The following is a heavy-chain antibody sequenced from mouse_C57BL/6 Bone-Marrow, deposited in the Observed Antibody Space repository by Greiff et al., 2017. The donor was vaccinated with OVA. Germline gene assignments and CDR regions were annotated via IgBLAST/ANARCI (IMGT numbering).Heavy chain of an antibody. Sequence: VQLQQPGAELVIPGASVKLSCKASGYTFTSYWMHWVKQRPGQGLEWIGEIDPSDSYTNYNQKFKGKSTLTVAKSSSTAYMQLSSLTSEDSAVYYCARDDYDGSSYGYFDVWGTGTTVTVSS. D-gene: IGHD1-1*01. CDR3: ARDDYDGSSYGYFDV. CDR1: GYTFTSYW. CDR2: IDPSDSYT. J-gene: IGHJ1*03. V-gene: IGHV1-69*01.